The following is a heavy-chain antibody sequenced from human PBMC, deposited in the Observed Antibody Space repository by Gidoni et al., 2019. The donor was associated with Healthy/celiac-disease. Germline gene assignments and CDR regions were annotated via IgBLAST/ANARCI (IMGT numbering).Heavy chain of an antibody. Sequence: QVQLVQSGAEVKKPGSSVKVSCKASGGTFSSYAISWVRQAPGQGLEWMGGIIPIFGTANYAQKFQGRVTITADESTSTAYMELSSLRSEDTAVYYCASHPYYYDSRFGAFDIWGQGTMVTVSS. CDR2: IIPIFGTA. CDR3: ASHPYYYDSRFGAFDI. CDR1: GGTFSSYA. D-gene: IGHD3-22*01. V-gene: IGHV1-69*01. J-gene: IGHJ3*02.